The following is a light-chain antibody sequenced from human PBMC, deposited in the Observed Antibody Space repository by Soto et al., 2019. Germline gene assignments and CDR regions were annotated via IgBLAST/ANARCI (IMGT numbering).Light chain of an antibody. V-gene: IGKV3D-15*01. CDR1: QSISSY. Sequence: EIVMTQSPAALSVSPGERATLSCRASQSISSYLAWYQQKPGQAPRLLIYGASTRATGTPARFSGSGSGTEFTLTISSLQSEDFALYYCQQYNKWPLITFGQGTRLEIK. J-gene: IGKJ5*01. CDR3: QQYNKWPLIT. CDR2: GAS.